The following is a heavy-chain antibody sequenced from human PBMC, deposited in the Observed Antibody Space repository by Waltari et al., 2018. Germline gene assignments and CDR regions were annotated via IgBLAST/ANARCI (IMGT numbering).Heavy chain of an antibody. V-gene: IGHV4-39*07. Sequence: QLQLQESGPGLVKPSETLSLTCTVSGGSISSSSYYWGWIRQPPGKGLEWIGSIDYSGSTYSNPSLKSRVTISVDTSKNQFSLKLSSVTAADTAVYYCARDPSSGFDPWGQGTLVTVSS. CDR3: ARDPSSGFDP. CDR1: GGSISSSSYY. J-gene: IGHJ5*02. D-gene: IGHD6-6*01. CDR2: IDYSGST.